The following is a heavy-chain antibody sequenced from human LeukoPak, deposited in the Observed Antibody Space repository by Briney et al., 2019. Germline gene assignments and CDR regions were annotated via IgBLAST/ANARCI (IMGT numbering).Heavy chain of an antibody. CDR3: AGGYYDFWSGNNWFDP. D-gene: IGHD3-3*01. J-gene: IGHJ5*02. CDR2: IYTSGST. Sequence: PSQTLSLTCTVSGGSISSGSYYWSWIRQPAGKGLEWIGRIYTSGSTNYNPSLKSRVTISVDTSKNQFSLKLSSVTAADTAVYYCAGGYYDFWSGNNWFDPWRQGTLVTVSS. CDR1: GGSISSGSYY. V-gene: IGHV4-61*02.